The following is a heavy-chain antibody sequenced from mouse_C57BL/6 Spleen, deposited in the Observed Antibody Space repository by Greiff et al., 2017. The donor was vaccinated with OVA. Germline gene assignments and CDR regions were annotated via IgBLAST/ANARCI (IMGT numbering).Heavy chain of an antibody. J-gene: IGHJ4*01. D-gene: IGHD1-1*01. CDR3: ARVPNYYYGSSYEHYYAMDY. Sequence: VQLQQSGPGLVQPSQSLSITCTVSGFSLTSYGVHWVRQSPGKGLEWLGVIWSGGSTDYNAAFISRLSISKDNSKSQVFFKMNSLQADDTAIYYCARVPNYYYGSSYEHYYAMDYWGQGTSVTVSS. V-gene: IGHV2-2*01. CDR1: GFSLTSYG. CDR2: IWSGGST.